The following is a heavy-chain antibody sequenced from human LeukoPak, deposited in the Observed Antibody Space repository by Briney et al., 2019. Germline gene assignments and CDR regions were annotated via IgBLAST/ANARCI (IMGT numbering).Heavy chain of an antibody. CDR2: ISYDGSNK. Sequence: GRSLRLSCAASGFIFSSYAMHWVRQAPGKGLEWVAVISYDGSNKYYADSVKGRFTISRDNSKNTLYLQMNSLRTEDTAVYYCARDHGDIVVVVAATGGTAGDYWGQGTLVTVSS. V-gene: IGHV3-30-3*01. CDR3: ARDHGDIVVVVAATGGTAGDY. J-gene: IGHJ4*02. D-gene: IGHD2-15*01. CDR1: GFIFSSYA.